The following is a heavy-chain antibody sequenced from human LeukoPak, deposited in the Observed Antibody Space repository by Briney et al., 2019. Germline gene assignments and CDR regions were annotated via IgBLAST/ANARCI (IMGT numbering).Heavy chain of an antibody. V-gene: IGHV4-59*12. CDR1: GGSISSYY. J-gene: IGHJ6*03. CDR2: IFYSGST. Sequence: PSETLSLTCTVSGGSISSYYWSWVRQPPGKGLEWIGYIFYSGSTNYNPSLKSRVTISVDTSKNQFSLKLSSVTAADTAVYYCARRLYDFWSGSYYMDVWGKGTTVTVSS. CDR3: ARRLYDFWSGSYYMDV. D-gene: IGHD3-3*01.